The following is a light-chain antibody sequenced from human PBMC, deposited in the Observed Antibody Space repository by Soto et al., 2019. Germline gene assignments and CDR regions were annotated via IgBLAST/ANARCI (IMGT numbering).Light chain of an antibody. V-gene: IGKV3-11*01. CDR3: QQRINWPLT. Sequence: EILLTQSPATLSLSPGEIASLSCRASQSVSSNLAWYQQKPGQAPRLLIFDASNRATGIPARFSGSGSGTDFTLTISSLQPEDFAVYHCQQRINWPLTFGGGTKVDI. J-gene: IGKJ4*01. CDR2: DAS. CDR1: QSVSSN.